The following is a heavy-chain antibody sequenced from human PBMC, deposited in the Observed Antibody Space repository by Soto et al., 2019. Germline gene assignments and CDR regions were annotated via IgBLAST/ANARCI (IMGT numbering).Heavy chain of an antibody. D-gene: IGHD6-13*01. J-gene: IGHJ4*02. V-gene: IGHV4-59*01. CDR2: IHHTGST. Sequence: EGLCDACPVSGDSIRTSYWSRIRQPAGKGLEWIGYIHHTGSTNSNPSLKSRVTISADTSKNQFSLKVASVTSGDTAVYYCERDLSGGSSWYEFDSWGQGTLVTVSA. CDR3: ERDLSGGSSWYEFDS. CDR1: GDSIRTSY.